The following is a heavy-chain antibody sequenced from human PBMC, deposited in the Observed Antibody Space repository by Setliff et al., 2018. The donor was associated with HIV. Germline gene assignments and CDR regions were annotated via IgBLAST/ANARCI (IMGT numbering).Heavy chain of an antibody. J-gene: IGHJ5*02. CDR3: AKDRGRGNWLDP. Sequence: SVTVSCKASGGTFSSYAISWVRQAPGQGLEWMGGIIPIIGITNQAQKFQGRVTITADKSTNTAYMELSSLRSEDTAVYYCAKDRGRGNWLDPWGQGTLVTVSS. D-gene: IGHD3-16*01. CDR1: GGTFSSYA. CDR2: IIPIIGIT. V-gene: IGHV1-69*10.